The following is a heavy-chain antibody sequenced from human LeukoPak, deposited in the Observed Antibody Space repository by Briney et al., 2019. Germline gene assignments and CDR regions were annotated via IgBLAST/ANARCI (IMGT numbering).Heavy chain of an antibody. D-gene: IGHD3-3*01. J-gene: IGHJ6*02. CDR2: IYYSGST. V-gene: IGHV4-59*01. CDR3: ARAVRFLEWLDV. Sequence: SETLSLTCTVSGGSISSYYWSWIRQPPGKGLEWIGYIYYSGSTNYNPSLKSRVIISVDTSKNQFSLKLSSVTAADTAVYYCARAVRFLEWLDVWGQGTTVTVSS. CDR1: GGSISSYY.